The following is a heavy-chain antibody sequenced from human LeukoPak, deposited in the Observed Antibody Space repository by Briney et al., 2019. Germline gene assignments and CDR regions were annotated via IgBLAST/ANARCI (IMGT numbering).Heavy chain of an antibody. D-gene: IGHD6-19*01. CDR2: ISSSSSYI. CDR1: GFTFSSYS. CDR3: ARDFQYFSGWFYYYYYMDV. V-gene: IGHV3-21*01. J-gene: IGHJ6*03. Sequence: PGGSLRLSCAASGFTFSSYSMNWVRQAPGKGLEWVSSISSSSSYIYYADSVKGRFTISRDNAKNSLYLQMNSLRAEDTAVYYCARDFQYFSGWFYYYYYMDVWGKGTTVTISS.